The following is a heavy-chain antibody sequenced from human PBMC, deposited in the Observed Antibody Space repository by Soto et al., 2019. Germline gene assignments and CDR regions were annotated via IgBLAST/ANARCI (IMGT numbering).Heavy chain of an antibody. J-gene: IGHJ2*01. Sequence: QVQLVQSGAEVKQPGSSVTVSCKASGGTFSSYTISWVRQDSGQGLEWMGGIIPIFGTANYAQKFQGRVTITADESTSTAYMELSSLRSEDTAVYYCARGNHRWLQLWYFDLWGRGTLVTVSS. CDR3: ARGNHRWLQLWYFDL. D-gene: IGHD5-12*01. V-gene: IGHV1-69*12. CDR2: IIPIFGTA. CDR1: GGTFSSYT.